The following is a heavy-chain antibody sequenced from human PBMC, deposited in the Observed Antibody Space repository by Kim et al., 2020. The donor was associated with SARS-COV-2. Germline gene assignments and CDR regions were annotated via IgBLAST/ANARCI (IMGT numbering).Heavy chain of an antibody. D-gene: IGHD3-10*01. CDR1: GGSITSISYY. CDR2: MYHTGSS. CDR3: ARSWFGDLFPGCFDP. J-gene: IGHJ5*02. Sequence: SETLSLTCTVSGGSITSISYYWGWIRQTPGEKMEWIGSMYHTGSSYYNPSLKSRVTISVDTSKNQFFLNVRSVTAADTAVYYCARSWFGDLFPGCFDPGG. V-gene: IGHV4-39*01.